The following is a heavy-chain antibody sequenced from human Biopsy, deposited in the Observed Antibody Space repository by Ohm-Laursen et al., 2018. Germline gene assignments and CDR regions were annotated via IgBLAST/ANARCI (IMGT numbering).Heavy chain of an antibody. CDR1: GESFSGYY. CDR2: IFNSANT. D-gene: IGHD5-12*01. Sequence: TLSLTCAVYGESFSGYYWTWIRQRPGKGLEWIGYIFNSANTYYNPSLKSRVTISVDTSKNQFSLKLSSVTAADTAVYYCARLGSGDYFPTFFDFWGQGALVTVSS. J-gene: IGHJ4*02. CDR3: ARLGSGDYFPTFFDF. V-gene: IGHV4-34*09.